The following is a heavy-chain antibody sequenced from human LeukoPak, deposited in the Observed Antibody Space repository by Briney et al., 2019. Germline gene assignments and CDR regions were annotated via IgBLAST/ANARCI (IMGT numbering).Heavy chain of an antibody. CDR3: AKDMAVSIYGYNFDY. D-gene: IGHD5-24*01. Sequence: HAGESLRHCCAASGFTFSSYAMGWVRQAPGTGLEWVSVISGSGCSPVHADSVKGRFTISSNNSKNTLYIQMNSVRAEDTAVYYCAKDMAVSIYGYNFDYWGVGTLVTVSS. CDR2: ISGSGCSP. J-gene: IGHJ4*02. V-gene: IGHV3-23*01. CDR1: GFTFSSYA.